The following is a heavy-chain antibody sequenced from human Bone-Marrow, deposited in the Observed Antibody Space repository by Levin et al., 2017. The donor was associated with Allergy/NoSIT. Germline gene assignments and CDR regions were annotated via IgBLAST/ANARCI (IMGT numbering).Heavy chain of an antibody. V-gene: IGHV4-4*02. J-gene: IGHJ3*02. CDR2: IYHSGST. CDR1: GGSISSSNW. D-gene: IGHD4-17*01. Sequence: SETLSLTCAVSGGSISSSNWWSWVRQPPGKGLEWIGEIYHSGSTNYNPSLKSRVTISVDKSKNQFSLKLSSVTAADTAVYYCASYREPTTVTTGGAFDIWGQGTMVTVSS. CDR3: ASYREPTTVTTGGAFDI.